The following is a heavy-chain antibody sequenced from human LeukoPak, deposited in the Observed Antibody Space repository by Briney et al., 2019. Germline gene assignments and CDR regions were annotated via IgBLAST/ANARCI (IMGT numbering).Heavy chain of an antibody. J-gene: IGHJ4*02. Sequence: GGSLRLSCAASGFTFSSYGMRWVRQAPGKGLEWVSSISSSSSYIYYADSVKGRFTISRDNAKNSLYLQMNSLRAEDTAVYYCASNSLWFGEAFDYWGQGTLVTVSS. CDR2: ISSSSSYI. CDR1: GFTFSSYG. V-gene: IGHV3-21*01. CDR3: ASNSLWFGEAFDY. D-gene: IGHD3-10*01.